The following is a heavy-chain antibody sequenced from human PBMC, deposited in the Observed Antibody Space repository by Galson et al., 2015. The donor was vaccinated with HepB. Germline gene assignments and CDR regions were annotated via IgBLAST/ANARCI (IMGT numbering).Heavy chain of an antibody. CDR3: AKDYFDSSGGTYYYYGMDA. D-gene: IGHD3-22*01. V-gene: IGHV3-43D*03. J-gene: IGHJ6*02. CDR2: ITWDGKTT. Sequence: SLRLSCAASGFRFEHYTMHWVRHIPGKSLEWLSFITWDGKTTSYADSARGRFIISRDNNKNSLYLEMKSLRVDDTALYYCAKDYFDSSGGTYYYYGMDAWGPGTTVTAAS. CDR1: GFRFEHYT.